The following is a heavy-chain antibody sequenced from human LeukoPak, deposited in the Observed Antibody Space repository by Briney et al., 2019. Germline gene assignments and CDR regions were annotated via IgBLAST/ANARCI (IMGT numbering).Heavy chain of an antibody. CDR2: IRSKAYGGTT. J-gene: IGHJ4*02. CDR1: GFTFGDYA. D-gene: IGHD2-2*01. Sequence: PGGSLRLSCTASGFTFGDYAMSWVRQAPGKGLEWVGFIRSKAYGGTTEYAASVKGRFTISRGDSKSIAYLQMNSLKTEDTAVYYCTRGALYCSSTSCYVHWGQGTLVTVSS. V-gene: IGHV3-49*04. CDR3: TRGALYCSSTSCYVH.